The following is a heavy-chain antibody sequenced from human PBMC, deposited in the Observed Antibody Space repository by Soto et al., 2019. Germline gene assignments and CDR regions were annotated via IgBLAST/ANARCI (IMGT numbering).Heavy chain of an antibody. CDR3: SKDAKKYHYYNHGMDV. CDR2: ISYDGSTK. J-gene: IGHJ6*02. CDR1: GLTFSIYG. Sequence: QVQLVESGGGVVQPGRSLRLSCAASGLTFSIYGMHWVRQAPGKGLEWVALISYDGSTKFYADSVKGRFTISRDNSKSTLNLEMNSLSAEDTAVYFCSKDAKKYHYYNHGMDVWGQGTTVTVSS. D-gene: IGHD2-2*01. V-gene: IGHV3-30*18.